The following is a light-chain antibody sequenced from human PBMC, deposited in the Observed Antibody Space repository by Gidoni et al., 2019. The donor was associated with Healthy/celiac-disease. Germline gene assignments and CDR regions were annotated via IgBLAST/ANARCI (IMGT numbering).Light chain of an antibody. CDR1: QSVSSSY. J-gene: IGKJ3*01. Sequence: EIVLTQSPGTLSLSPGERATLSCRASQSVSSSYLAWYQQKPGQAPRLLIYGASSRATGIPHRFSGSGSGTGFTLTISRLEPEDFAVYYCQQYGSSPLAFGPGTKVDIK. CDR3: QQYGSSPLA. CDR2: GAS. V-gene: IGKV3-20*01.